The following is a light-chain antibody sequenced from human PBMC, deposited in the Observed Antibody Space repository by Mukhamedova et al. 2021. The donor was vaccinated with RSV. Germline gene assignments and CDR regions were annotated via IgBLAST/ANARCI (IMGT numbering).Light chain of an antibody. V-gene: IGKV1-33*01. J-gene: IGKJ3*01. CDR3: QQYDNLIXT. Sequence: WYQRRVHGEAPKLLIYDASNLHTGVPSRFSGSGSGTDFTFTISSLQAEDFATYYCQQYDNLIXTFVPGTKVDI. CDR2: DAS.